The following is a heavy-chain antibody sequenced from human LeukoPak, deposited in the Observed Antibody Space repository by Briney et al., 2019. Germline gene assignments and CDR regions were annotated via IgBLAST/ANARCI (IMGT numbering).Heavy chain of an antibody. CDR2: ISGSGGST. V-gene: IGHV3-23*01. CDR1: GFTFSSYA. J-gene: IGHJ4*02. Sequence: PGGSLRLSCAASGFTFSSYAMSWVRQAPGKGLEWVSAISGSGGSTYYADSVKGRFTISRDNSKNTLYLQMNSLRAEDTAVYYCAKDPNYHYGSGSYGSDYFDYWGQGTLVTVSS. CDR3: AKDPNYHYGSGSYGSDYFDY. D-gene: IGHD3-10*01.